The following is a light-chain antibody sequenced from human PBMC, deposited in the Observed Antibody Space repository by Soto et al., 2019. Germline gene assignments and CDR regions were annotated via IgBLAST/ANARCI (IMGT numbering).Light chain of an antibody. CDR3: CSYSTGTTLYV. CDR1: NSDVGDYNL. CDR2: DVS. J-gene: IGLJ1*01. Sequence: QSVLTQPASVSGSPGQSITISCSGTNSDVGDYNLVSWYQQRPGKAPKLVIFDVSNRPSGVSDRFSGSKSGNTASLTISGLQAEDEGDYFCCSYSTGTTLYVFGSGTKVTVL. V-gene: IGLV2-14*01.